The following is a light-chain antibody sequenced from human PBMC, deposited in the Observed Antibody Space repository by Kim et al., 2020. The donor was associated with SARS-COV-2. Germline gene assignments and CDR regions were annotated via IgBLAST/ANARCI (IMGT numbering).Light chain of an antibody. J-gene: IGKJ3*01. CDR1: QSVSNS. CDR3: QQRRNWPLT. V-gene: IGKV3-11*01. Sequence: LSAGERATLTCRASQSVSNSLAWYQQKPGQAPRLLIYDASNRATGIPARFSGSGSGTDFTLTISSLEPEDFAVYYCQQRRNWPLTFGPGTKVDIK. CDR2: DAS.